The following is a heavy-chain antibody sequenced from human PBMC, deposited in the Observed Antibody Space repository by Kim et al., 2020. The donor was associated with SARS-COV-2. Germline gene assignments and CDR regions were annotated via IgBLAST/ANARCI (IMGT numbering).Heavy chain of an antibody. D-gene: IGHD6-19*01. CDR1: GYSFTSYW. J-gene: IGHJ5*02. Sequence: GESLKISCKGSGYSFTSYWIGWVRQMPGKGLEWMGIIYPGDSDTRYSPSFQGQVTISADKSISTAYLQWSSLKASDTAMYYCARETHSSGWYGSRNNWFDPWGQGTLVTVSS. CDR3: ARETHSSGWYGSRNNWFDP. V-gene: IGHV5-51*01. CDR2: IYPGDSDT.